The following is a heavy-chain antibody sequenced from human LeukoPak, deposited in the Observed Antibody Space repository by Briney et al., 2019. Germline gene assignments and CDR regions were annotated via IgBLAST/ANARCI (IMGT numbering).Heavy chain of an antibody. D-gene: IGHD1-26*01. CDR1: GFTLSSYA. CDR3: SKDRNLGARRGEDFDY. J-gene: IGHJ4*02. V-gene: IGHV3-23*01. CDR2: ISGSGGST. Sequence: GGSLRLSCAASGFTLSSYAMSWVRQAPGKGLEWVSAISGSGGSTYYADSVKGRFTISRDNSKNTLYLQMNSLRAEDTAVYYCSKDRNLGARRGEDFDYWGQGTLVTVSS.